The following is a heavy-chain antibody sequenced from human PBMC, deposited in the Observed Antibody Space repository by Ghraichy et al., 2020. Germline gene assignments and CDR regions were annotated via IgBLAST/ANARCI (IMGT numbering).Heavy chain of an antibody. D-gene: IGHD6-19*01. CDR3: AHRRALYSSGWWGHAFDI. CDR2: IYWDDDK. J-gene: IGHJ3*02. Sequence: SGPTLVKPTQTLTLTCTFSGFSLSTSGVGVGWIRQPPGKALEWLALIYWDDDKRYSPSLKSRLTITKDTSKNQVVLTMTNMDPVDTATYYCAHRRALYSSGWWGHAFDIWGQGTMVTVSS. CDR1: GFSLSTSGVG. V-gene: IGHV2-5*02.